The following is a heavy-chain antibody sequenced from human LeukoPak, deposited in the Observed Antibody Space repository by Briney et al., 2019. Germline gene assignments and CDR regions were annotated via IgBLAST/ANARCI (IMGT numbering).Heavy chain of an antibody. V-gene: IGHV4-59*08. CDR2: IYYSGYT. CDR3: ARARYQLLYFYY. Sequence: SETLSLTCTVSGSSISSYYWSWIRQPPGKGLEWMGYIYYSGYTNYNPSLKSRVTISVDTSKNQFSLKLSSVTAADTAVYYCARARYQLLYFYYWGQGTLVSVSS. D-gene: IGHD2-2*02. J-gene: IGHJ4*02. CDR1: GSSISSYY.